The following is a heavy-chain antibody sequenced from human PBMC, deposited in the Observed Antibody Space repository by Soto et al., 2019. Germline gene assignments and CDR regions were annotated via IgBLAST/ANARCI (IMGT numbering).Heavy chain of an antibody. CDR3: ARAQYYYDSSHSVLGY. Sequence: GASVKVSCKASGYTFTGYYMHWVRQAPGQGLEWMGWINPNSGGTNYAQKFQGWVTMTRDTSISTAYMELSRLRSDDTAVYYCARAQYYYDSSHSVLGYWGQGTLVTVSS. CDR1: GYTFTGYY. J-gene: IGHJ4*02. CDR2: INPNSGGT. D-gene: IGHD3-10*01. V-gene: IGHV1-2*04.